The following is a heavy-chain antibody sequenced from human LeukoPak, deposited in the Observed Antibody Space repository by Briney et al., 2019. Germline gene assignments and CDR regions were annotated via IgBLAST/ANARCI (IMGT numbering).Heavy chain of an antibody. CDR3: ARGTYSGTYSPLDY. J-gene: IGHJ4*02. CDR2: ISTNGDST. D-gene: IGHD1-26*01. CDR1: GFSFSSYA. V-gene: IGHV3-64*01. Sequence: GGSLRLSCAASGFSFSSYAMHWVRQAPGKGLEYVSAISTNGDSTYYANSVKGRFTISRDNSKNTLYLQMGSLRAEDMAVYYCARGTYSGTYSPLDYWGQGTLVTVSS.